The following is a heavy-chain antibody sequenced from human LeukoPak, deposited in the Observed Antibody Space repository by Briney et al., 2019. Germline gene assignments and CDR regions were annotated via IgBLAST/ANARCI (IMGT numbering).Heavy chain of an antibody. Sequence: ASVKVSCKASGYAFTGYYMHWVRQAPGLGLEWMGRINPNSGGTNYAQKFQGRVTMTRDTSISTAYMELSRLRSDDTAVYYCARDPANLLVITVTTRWFDPWGQGTLVTVSS. J-gene: IGHJ5*02. CDR3: ARDPANLLVITVTTRWFDP. V-gene: IGHV1-2*06. D-gene: IGHD4-17*01. CDR2: INPNSGGT. CDR1: GYAFTGYY.